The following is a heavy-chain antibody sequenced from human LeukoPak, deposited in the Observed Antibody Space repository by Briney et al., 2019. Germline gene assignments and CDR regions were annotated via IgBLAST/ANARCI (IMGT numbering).Heavy chain of an antibody. V-gene: IGHV3-33*06. J-gene: IGHJ4*02. D-gene: IGHD3-22*01. Sequence: GGSLRLSCAASGFTFSSYGMHWVRQAPGKGLEWVAVIWYDGSNKYYADSVKGRFTISRDNSKNTLYLQMNSLRAEDTAVYYCAKDPSKGYYDSSGYSHFDYWGQGTPVTVSS. CDR3: AKDPSKGYYDSSGYSHFDY. CDR2: IWYDGSNK. CDR1: GFTFSSYG.